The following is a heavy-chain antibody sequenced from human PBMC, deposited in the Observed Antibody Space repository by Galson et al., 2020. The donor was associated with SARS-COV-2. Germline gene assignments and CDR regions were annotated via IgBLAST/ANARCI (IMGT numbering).Heavy chain of an antibody. CDR3: AKDQGYYDFWSGCLGDGISRRFYYYYYGMDV. Sequence: GESLKISCAASGFTFSSYGMHWVRQAPGKGLEWVAVISYDGSNKYYADSVKGRFTISRDNSKNTLYLQMNSLRAEEPAVYYCAKDQGYYDFWSGCLGDGISRRFYYYYYGMDVWGQGTTVTVSS. V-gene: IGHV3-30*18. J-gene: IGHJ6*02. CDR2: ISYDGSNK. CDR1: GFTFSSYG. D-gene: IGHD3-3*01.